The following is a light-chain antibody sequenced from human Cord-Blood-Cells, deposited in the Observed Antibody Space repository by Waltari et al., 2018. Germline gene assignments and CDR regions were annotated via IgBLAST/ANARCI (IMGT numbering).Light chain of an antibody. V-gene: IGLV1-44*01. J-gene: IGLJ7*01. CDR1: SSNIGSNT. CDR2: SNN. Sequence: QSVLTQPPSASGTPGQRVTISCSGSSSNIGSNTVNWSQQLPGTAPKLLIYSNNQRPSGVPDRCSGSKSGTSASLAISGLQSEDEADYYCAAWDDSLNGAVFGGGTQLTVL. CDR3: AAWDDSLNGAV.